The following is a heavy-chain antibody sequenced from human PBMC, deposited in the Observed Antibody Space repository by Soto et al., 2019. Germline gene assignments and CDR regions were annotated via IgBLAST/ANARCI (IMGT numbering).Heavy chain of an antibody. D-gene: IGHD6-13*01. Sequence: SGPTLVNPTETLTLTCTVSGFSLSNARMGVSWIRQPPGKGLEWIGYIYHSGSTDYNPSLKSRVTISVDTSKNQFSLELRSMTAADTVIYFCAKVGLEGSSWDRWFDPWGQGTLVTVSS. CDR1: GFSLSNARMG. J-gene: IGHJ5*02. CDR2: IYHSGST. CDR3: AKVGLEGSSWDRWFDP. V-gene: IGHV4-61*01.